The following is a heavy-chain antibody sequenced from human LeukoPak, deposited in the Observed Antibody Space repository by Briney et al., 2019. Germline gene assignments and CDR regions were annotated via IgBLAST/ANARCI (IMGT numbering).Heavy chain of an antibody. J-gene: IGHJ6*02. D-gene: IGHD3-9*01. CDR1: GYTFTGYY. V-gene: IGHV1-2*02. CDR3: ARTSILTGYPYYYYYGMDV. Sequence: GASVKVSCKASGYTFTGYYMHCVRQAPGQGLEWMGWINPNSGGTNYAQKFQGSVTMTRDTSISTAYMELSRLRSDDTAVYYCARTSILTGYPYYYYYGMDVWGQGTTVTVSS. CDR2: INPNSGGT.